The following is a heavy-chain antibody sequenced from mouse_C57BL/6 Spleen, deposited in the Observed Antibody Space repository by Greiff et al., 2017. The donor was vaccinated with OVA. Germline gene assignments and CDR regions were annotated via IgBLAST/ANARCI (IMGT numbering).Heavy chain of an antibody. CDR1: GFTFSDYY. Sequence: EVQLVESEGGLVQPGSSMKLSCTASGFTFSDYYMAWVRQVPEKGLEWVANINYDGSSTYYLDSLKSRFIISRDNAKNILYLQMSSLKSEDTATYYCARVVATRDYAMDYWGQGTSVTVSS. CDR3: ARVVATRDYAMDY. V-gene: IGHV5-16*01. J-gene: IGHJ4*01. CDR2: INYDGSST. D-gene: IGHD1-1*01.